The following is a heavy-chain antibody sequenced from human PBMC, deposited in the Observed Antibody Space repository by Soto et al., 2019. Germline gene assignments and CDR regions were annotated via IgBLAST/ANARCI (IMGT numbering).Heavy chain of an antibody. D-gene: IGHD6-19*01. Sequence: PGGSLRLSCIASEFTCISSFMGWVRQAPGKGLEWGANINQDGIWTYYVDSVKGRCTISRGSAKNSLYVQLNRPRAEDTAVYHCPRYFRGRGRSFFDHWGQGTLLNVSS. J-gene: IGHJ4*02. CDR3: PRYFRGRGRSFFDH. V-gene: IGHV3-7*03. CDR1: EFTCISSF. CDR2: INQDGIWT.